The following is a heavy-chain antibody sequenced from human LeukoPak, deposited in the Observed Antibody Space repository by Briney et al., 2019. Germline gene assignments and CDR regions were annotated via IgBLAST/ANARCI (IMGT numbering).Heavy chain of an antibody. Sequence: GGSLRLCCAASGFTFSSYAMRWVRQAPGKGLEWVSAIRGSGGSTYYADSVKGRFTISRDNSKNTLYLQMNSLRAEDTAVYYCAKRSVLGGGSGTLRFGAFDIWGQGTMVTVSS. CDR3: AKRSVLGGGSGTLRFGAFDI. J-gene: IGHJ3*02. CDR2: IRGSGGST. V-gene: IGHV3-23*01. CDR1: GFTFSSYA. D-gene: IGHD3-10*01.